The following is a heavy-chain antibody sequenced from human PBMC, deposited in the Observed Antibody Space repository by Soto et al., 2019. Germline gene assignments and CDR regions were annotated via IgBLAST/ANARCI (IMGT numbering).Heavy chain of an antibody. CDR3: ARDPDYYDSSGYPDH. D-gene: IGHD3-22*01. CDR1: GFTFSSYS. CDR2: ISSSSSYI. V-gene: IGHV3-21*01. J-gene: IGHJ4*02. Sequence: GGSLRLSCAASGFTFSSYSMNWVRQAPGKGLEWVSSISSSSSYIYYADSVKGRFTISRDNAKNSLYLQMNSLRAEDTAVYYCARDPDYYDSSGYPDHWGQGTLVTVSS.